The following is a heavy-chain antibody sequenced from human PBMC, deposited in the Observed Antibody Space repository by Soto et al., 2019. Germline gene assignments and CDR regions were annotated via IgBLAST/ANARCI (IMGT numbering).Heavy chain of an antibody. CDR3: AKEGGDFWSKGYYYYGMDV. D-gene: IGHD3-3*01. J-gene: IGHJ6*02. Sequence: PGGSLRLSCAASGFTFSSYGMHWVRQAPGKGLEWVAVISYDGSNKYYADSVKGRFTISRDNSKNTLYLQMNSLRAEDTAVYYCAKEGGDFWSKGYYYYGMDVWGQGTTVTVSS. V-gene: IGHV3-30*18. CDR2: ISYDGSNK. CDR1: GFTFSSYG.